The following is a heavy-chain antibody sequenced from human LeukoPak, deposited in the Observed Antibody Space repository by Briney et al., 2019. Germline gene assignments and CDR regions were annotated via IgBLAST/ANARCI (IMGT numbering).Heavy chain of an antibody. J-gene: IGHJ4*02. CDR3: ARDRVTTFDY. V-gene: IGHV3-7*01. Sequence: PGGSLRLSCAASGFTFSSSWMNWVRQAPGKGLEWVADIKQDGSEKYYVDSVKGRFTISRDNAKNSLYLQMNSLRAEDTAVYYCARDRVTTFDYWGQGTLVTVSS. D-gene: IGHD4-11*01. CDR2: IKQDGSEK. CDR1: GFTFSSSW.